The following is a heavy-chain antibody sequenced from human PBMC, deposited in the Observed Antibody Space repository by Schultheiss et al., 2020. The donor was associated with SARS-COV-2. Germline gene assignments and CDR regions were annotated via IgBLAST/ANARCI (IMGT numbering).Heavy chain of an antibody. Sequence: GGSLRLSCAASGFTFSSYAMSWVRQAPGKGLEWVSAISGSGGSTYYADSVKGRFTISRDSSKNTLYLQMNSLRAEDTAVYYCAKDGGDIVVVPAATYYYYYMDVWGRGTTVTVSS. D-gene: IGHD2-2*01. V-gene: IGHV3-23*01. CDR2: ISGSGGST. J-gene: IGHJ6*03. CDR3: AKDGGDIVVVPAATYYYYYMDV. CDR1: GFTFSSYA.